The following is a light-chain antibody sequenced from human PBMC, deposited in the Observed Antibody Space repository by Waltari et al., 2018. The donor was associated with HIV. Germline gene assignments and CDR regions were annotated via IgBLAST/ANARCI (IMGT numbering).Light chain of an antibody. Sequence: DIQMTQSPSSLSASVGDRVTITCRASQTISSYLNLYQQKPGKAPNLLIYAASSLQSGVPSRFSGSGSGTDFTLTISSLQPEDFATYFCQQSYSTPRTFGQGTKLEIK. CDR3: QQSYSTPRT. V-gene: IGKV1-39*01. CDR2: AAS. CDR1: QTISSY. J-gene: IGKJ2*01.